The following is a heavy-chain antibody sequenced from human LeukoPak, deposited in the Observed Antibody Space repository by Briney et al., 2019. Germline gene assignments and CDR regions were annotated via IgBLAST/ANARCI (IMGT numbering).Heavy chain of an antibody. CDR1: GFTFSSYW. J-gene: IGHJ4*02. D-gene: IGHD3-22*01. V-gene: IGHV3-7*01. Sequence: GSLRLSCAASGFTFSSYWMSWVRQAPGKGLEWVANIKQDGSEEYYVDSVKGRFTISRDNAKNSLYLQMNSLRAEDTAVYYCARNSSGYRRHDYWGQGTLVTVSS. CDR2: IKQDGSEE. CDR3: ARNSSGYRRHDY.